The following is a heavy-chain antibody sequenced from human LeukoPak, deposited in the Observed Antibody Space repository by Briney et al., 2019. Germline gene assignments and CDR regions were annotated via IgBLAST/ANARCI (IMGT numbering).Heavy chain of an antibody. Sequence: GGSLRLSCVVSGFTFRGQWISWIRQAPGRGLEWVAIMNQDGSEKTYVDSVKGRFTISRDNARNSGYLQMNTLRDEDTAVYYWGAGGGYLGDFRGQGTLVTVSS. D-gene: IGHD3-16*01. CDR1: GFTFRGQW. CDR2: MNQDGSEK. V-gene: IGHV3-7*01. CDR3: GAGGGYLGDF. J-gene: IGHJ4*02.